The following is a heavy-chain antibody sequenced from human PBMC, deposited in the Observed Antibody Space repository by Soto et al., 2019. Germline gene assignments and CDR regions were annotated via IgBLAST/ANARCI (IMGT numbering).Heavy chain of an antibody. D-gene: IGHD6-19*01. CDR3: SRGSSGWSGIDY. V-gene: IGHV3-74*01. CDR1: EFTFSSYW. J-gene: IGHJ4*02. CDR2: INEDGSHI. Sequence: EVQLVESGGGLVQPGGSLRVSCTASEFTFSSYWMHWVRQAPGKGLVWVSRINEDGSHILYADSVKGRFIISRDNAKNTLFLQMSSLRAEDTAIYYCSRGSSGWSGIDYWGPGTLVTVSS.